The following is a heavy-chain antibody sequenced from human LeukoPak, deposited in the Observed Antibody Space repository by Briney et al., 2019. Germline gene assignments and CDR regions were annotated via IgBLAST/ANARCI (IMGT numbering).Heavy chain of an antibody. CDR3: ASYYDFWSGYYYMDV. V-gene: IGHV3-11*01. CDR1: GFTFSDYY. Sequence: GGSLRLSCAASGFTFSDYYMGWIRQAPGKGLEWVSYISSSGSTIYYADSVKGRFTISRDNAKNSLYLQMNSLRAEDTAVYYCASYYDFWSGYYYMDVWGKGTTVTVSS. CDR2: ISSSGSTI. J-gene: IGHJ6*03. D-gene: IGHD3-3*01.